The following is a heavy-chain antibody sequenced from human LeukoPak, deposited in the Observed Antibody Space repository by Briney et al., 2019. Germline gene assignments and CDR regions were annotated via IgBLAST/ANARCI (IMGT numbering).Heavy chain of an antibody. D-gene: IGHD5-12*01. V-gene: IGHV4-39*07. J-gene: IGHJ4*02. CDR1: GGSISSSNYY. CDR2: IYYSGST. Sequence: SETLSLTCTVSGGSISSSNYYWGWIRQPPGKGLEWIGSIYYSGSTYYSPSLKSRVTISVDTSKNQFSLKLSSVTAADTAVYYCAINSGYDRPFDYWGQGTLVTVSS. CDR3: AINSGYDRPFDY.